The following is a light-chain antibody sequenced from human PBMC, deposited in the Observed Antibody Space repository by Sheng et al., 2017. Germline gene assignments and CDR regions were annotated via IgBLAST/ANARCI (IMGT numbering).Light chain of an antibody. V-gene: IGLV3-1*01. CDR1: KLGDKY. CDR2: QDN. J-gene: IGLJ2*01. Sequence: SYELTQPPSVSVSPGQTASITCSGDKLGDKYASWYQQKPGQSPVLVIYQDNKRPSGIPERFSGSNSGNTASLTISGTQAMDEADYYCQVWGSSTALFGGGTKLTVL. CDR3: QVWGSSTAL.